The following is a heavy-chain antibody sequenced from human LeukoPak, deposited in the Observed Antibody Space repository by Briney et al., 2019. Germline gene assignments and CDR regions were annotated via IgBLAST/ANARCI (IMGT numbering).Heavy chain of an antibody. CDR3: ARDPPYYYDSSV. CDR2: IKQDGSEG. D-gene: IGHD3-22*01. CDR1: GFTFSSYA. J-gene: IGHJ6*04. Sequence: PGGSLRLSCAASGFTFSSYAMSWVRQAPGKGLEWVANIKQDGSEGDCVDSVKGRFTVSRDNAKNSPHLQMNSLRAEGTAVYDCARDPPYYYDSSVWGKGTTVTIPS. V-gene: IGHV3-7*01.